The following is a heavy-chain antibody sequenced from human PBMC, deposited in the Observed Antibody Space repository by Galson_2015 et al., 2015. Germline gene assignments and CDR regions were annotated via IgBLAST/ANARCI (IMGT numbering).Heavy chain of an antibody. V-gene: IGHV3-30-3*01. Sequence: SLRLSCAASGFTFSSYAMHWVRQAPGKGLEWVAVISYDGSNKYYADSVKGRFTISRDNSKNTLYLQMNSLRAEDTAVYYCARGSGKQYYFDYWGQGTLVTVSS. J-gene: IGHJ4*02. D-gene: IGHD6-19*01. CDR3: ARGSGKQYYFDY. CDR2: ISYDGSNK. CDR1: GFTFSSYA.